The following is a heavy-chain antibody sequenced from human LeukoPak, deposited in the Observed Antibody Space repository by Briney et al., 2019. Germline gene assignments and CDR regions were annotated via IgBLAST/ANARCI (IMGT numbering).Heavy chain of an antibody. CDR2: IYYSGST. Sequence: PSGTLSLTCTVSGGSIISYYWSWIRQPPGKGLEWIGYIYYSGSTNYNPSLKSRVTISVDTSKTQFSLKLSSVTAADTAVYYCARARYNWKVPYFDYWGQGTLVTVSS. D-gene: IGHD1-20*01. CDR1: GGSIISYY. V-gene: IGHV4-59*01. J-gene: IGHJ4*02. CDR3: ARARYNWKVPYFDY.